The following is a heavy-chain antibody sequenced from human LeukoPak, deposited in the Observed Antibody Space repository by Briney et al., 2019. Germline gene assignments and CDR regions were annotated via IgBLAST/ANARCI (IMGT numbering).Heavy chain of an antibody. Sequence: ASVKVSCKPSGYTLTSYGLSGARQAPGQGLERMGWISANNGNTNYAQKLQGRVTMTTDTSTSTAYMELGSLRSDDTAVYYCARVEVEYYDSSGYYLFDYWGQGTLVTVSS. D-gene: IGHD3-22*01. CDR1: GYTLTSYG. J-gene: IGHJ4*02. V-gene: IGHV1-18*01. CDR3: ARVEVEYYDSSGYYLFDY. CDR2: ISANNGNT.